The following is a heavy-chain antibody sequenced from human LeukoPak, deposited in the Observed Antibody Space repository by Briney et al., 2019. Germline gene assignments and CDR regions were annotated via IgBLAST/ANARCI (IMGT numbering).Heavy chain of an antibody. V-gene: IGHV3-23*01. CDR2: MSATGSDI. J-gene: IGHJ2*01. CDR1: GFTFRSYG. Sequence: GGSLRLSCAASGFTFRSYGMSWGRQAPGKGLQWGSTMSATGSDIHHADSVKGRFTISRDNSKNTLYLQMNSLRAEDTAVYYCAKDLVTWASGNWYFDLWGRGTLVTVSS. D-gene: IGHD2-21*02. CDR3: AKDLVTWASGNWYFDL.